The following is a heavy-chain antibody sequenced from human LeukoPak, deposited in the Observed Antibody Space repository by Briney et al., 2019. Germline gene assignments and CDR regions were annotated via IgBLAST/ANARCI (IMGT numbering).Heavy chain of an antibody. CDR2: ISGSGGST. J-gene: IGHJ4*02. CDR3: AKDRGIVGATSLDY. V-gene: IGHV3-23*01. Sequence: GGSLRLSCAASGFTFSSYAMSWARQAPGKGLEWVSAISGSGGSTYYADSVKGRFTISRDNSKNTLYLQMNSLRAEDTAVYYCAKDRGIVGATSLDYWGQGALVTVSS. D-gene: IGHD1-26*01. CDR1: GFTFSSYA.